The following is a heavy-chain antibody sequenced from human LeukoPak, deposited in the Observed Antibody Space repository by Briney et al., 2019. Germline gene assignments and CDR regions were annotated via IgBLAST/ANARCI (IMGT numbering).Heavy chain of an antibody. J-gene: IGHJ3*02. V-gene: IGHV1-2*02. Sequence: ASVTVSCKASGYTFTAYYMHWVRQAPGQGLEWMGWINPNSGGTNYAQKFQGRVTMTRDTSISTAYMELSRLRSDDTAVYYCARDYYDSSGFGAFDIWGQGRMVSV. D-gene: IGHD3-22*01. CDR1: GYTFTAYY. CDR2: INPNSGGT. CDR3: ARDYYDSSGFGAFDI.